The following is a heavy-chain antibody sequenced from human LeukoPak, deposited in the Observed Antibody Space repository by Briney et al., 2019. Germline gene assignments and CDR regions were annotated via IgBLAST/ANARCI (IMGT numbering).Heavy chain of an antibody. Sequence: PSETLSLTRTVSGGSISSYYWSCMRQPPGKGLECIVYIYYSGSTNYNPSLKSRVTISVDTSKNQFSLKLSSVTAADTAVYYCARVSGDYDFWSGYYQGNWFDPWGQGTLVTVSS. CDR1: GGSISSYY. CDR3: ARVSGDYDFWSGYYQGNWFDP. D-gene: IGHD3-3*01. CDR2: IYYSGST. J-gene: IGHJ5*02. V-gene: IGHV4-59*01.